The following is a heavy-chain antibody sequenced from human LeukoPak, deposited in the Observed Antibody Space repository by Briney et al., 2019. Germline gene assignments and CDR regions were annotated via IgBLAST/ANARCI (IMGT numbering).Heavy chain of an antibody. J-gene: IGHJ4*02. CDR1: GGSISSSSYY. CDR3: ARYNWNDGSFDY. CDR2: IYYSGST. V-gene: IGHV4-39*01. Sequence: PSETRSLTCTVSGGSISSSSYYWGWIRQPPGKGLEWIGSIYYSGSTYYNPSLKSRVTISVDTSKNQFSLKLSSVTAADTAVYYCARYNWNDGSFDYWGQGTLVTVSS. D-gene: IGHD1-1*01.